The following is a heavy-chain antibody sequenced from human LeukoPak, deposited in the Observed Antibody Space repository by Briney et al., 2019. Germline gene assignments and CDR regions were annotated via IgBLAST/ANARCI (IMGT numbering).Heavy chain of an antibody. V-gene: IGHV3-48*03. CDR3: ATDRGLR. Sequence: GGSLRLSCAASGFTFSSYEMNWVRQAPGKGLEWVSYTSDSGSTIYYAESVKGRFTISRDNAKNSLYLQMNSLRVEDTAVYYCATDRGLRWGKGTTVTVSS. J-gene: IGHJ6*04. CDR1: GFTFSSYE. CDR2: TSDSGSTI.